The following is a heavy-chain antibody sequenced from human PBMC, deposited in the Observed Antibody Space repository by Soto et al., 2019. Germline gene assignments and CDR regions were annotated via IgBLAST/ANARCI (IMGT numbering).Heavy chain of an antibody. D-gene: IGHD3-3*01. CDR1: GGTVSNYP. J-gene: IGHJ4*02. CDR2: IIPMFGTP. CDR3: ARHARHLEWLQPFDY. Sequence: QVQLVQSGAEVNEPGSSVKVSCTACGGTVSNYPISWVRQAPGQGLEWMGGIIPMFGTPNYALKFQGRVTITADESTSTAYMELSSLRYDDTAVYYCARHARHLEWLQPFDYWAQGALVTVSS. V-gene: IGHV1-69*01.